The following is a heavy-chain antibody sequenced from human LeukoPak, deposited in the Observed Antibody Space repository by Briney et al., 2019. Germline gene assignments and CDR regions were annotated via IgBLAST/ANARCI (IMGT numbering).Heavy chain of an antibody. D-gene: IGHD3-10*01. J-gene: IGHJ6*03. CDR1: GGSFSGYY. CDR2: INHSGST. V-gene: IGHV4-34*01. Sequence: KPSETLSLTCAVYGGSFSGYYWSWIRQPPGKGLEWIGEINHSGSTNYNPSLKSRVTISVDTSKNQFSLKLSSVTAADTAVYYCASGFGPGYYYYMDVRGKGTTVTVSS. CDR3: ASGFGPGYYYYMDV.